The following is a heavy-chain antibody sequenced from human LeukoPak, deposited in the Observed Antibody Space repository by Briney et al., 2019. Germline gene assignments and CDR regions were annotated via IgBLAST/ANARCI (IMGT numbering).Heavy chain of an antibody. J-gene: IGHJ4*02. D-gene: IGHD6-13*01. CDR2: ISGSGGST. CDR1: GFTFSSYA. V-gene: IGHV3-23*01. Sequence: SGGSLRLSCAASGFTFSSYAMSWVRQAPGKGLEWVSAISGSGGSTYYADSVKGRFTISRDNSKNTLYLQMNSLRAEDTAVYYCAKGYSSSWYRPKLDYWGQGTLVTVSS. CDR3: AKGYSSSWYRPKLDY.